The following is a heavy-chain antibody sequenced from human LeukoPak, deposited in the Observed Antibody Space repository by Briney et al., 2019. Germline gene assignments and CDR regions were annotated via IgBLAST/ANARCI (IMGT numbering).Heavy chain of an antibody. J-gene: IGHJ4*02. CDR1: GGSISGYY. D-gene: IGHD4-11*01. V-gene: IGHV4-59*01. CDR2: IYYSGST. Sequence: SETLSLTCTVSGGSISGYYWSWIRQPPGKGLEWIGYIYYSGSTNYNPSLKSRVTISVDTSKNQFSLKLSSVTAADTAVYYCARADFYSNYGFLFDYWGQGTLVTVSS. CDR3: ARADFYSNYGFLFDY.